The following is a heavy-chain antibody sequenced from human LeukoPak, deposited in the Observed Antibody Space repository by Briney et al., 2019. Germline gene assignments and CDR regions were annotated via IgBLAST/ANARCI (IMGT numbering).Heavy chain of an antibody. V-gene: IGHV4-59*08. Sequence: SETLSLTCTVSGGSISSYYWSWIRQQPGKGLEWIGYIYHTGSTSYNPSLKGRVTISVDTSKNQFSLKLSSVAAADTAVYYCARDYSGYDTDYYYYGMDVWGQGTTVTVSS. CDR2: IYHTGST. CDR3: ARDYSGYDTDYYYYGMDV. D-gene: IGHD5-12*01. J-gene: IGHJ6*02. CDR1: GGSISSYY.